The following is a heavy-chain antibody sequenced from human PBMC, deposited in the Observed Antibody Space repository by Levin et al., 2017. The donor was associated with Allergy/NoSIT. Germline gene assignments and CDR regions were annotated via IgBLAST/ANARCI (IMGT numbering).Heavy chain of an antibody. V-gene: IGHV3-30*04. CDR1: GFTFSSYA. J-gene: IGHJ4*02. CDR2: ISYDGSNK. CDR3: AREGRYGTVG. Sequence: PGGSLRLSCAASGFTFSSYAMHWVRQAPGKGLEWVAVISYDGSNKYYAGSVKGRFTISRDNSKNTLYLQMNSLRAEDTAVYYCAREGRYGTVGWGQGTLVTVSS. D-gene: IGHD1-1*01.